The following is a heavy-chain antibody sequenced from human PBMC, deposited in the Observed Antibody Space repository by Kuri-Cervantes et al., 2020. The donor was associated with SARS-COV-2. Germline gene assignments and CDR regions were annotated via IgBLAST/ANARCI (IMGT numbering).Heavy chain of an antibody. V-gene: IGHV4-4*07. CDR3: ASGINDYADYGLDY. J-gene: IGHJ4*02. D-gene: IGHD4-17*01. Sequence: SETLSLTCTVSGGSISSYYWSWIRQPAGKGLEWIGRIYTSGSTNYNPSFRSRVTISVDTSKNQFSLRLNSVTAADTAVYYCASGINDYADYGLDYWGQGTLVTVSS. CDR1: GGSISSYY. CDR2: IYTSGST.